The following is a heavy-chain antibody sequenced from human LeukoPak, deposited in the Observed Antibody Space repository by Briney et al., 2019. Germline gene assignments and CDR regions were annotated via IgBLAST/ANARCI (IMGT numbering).Heavy chain of an antibody. CDR1: GYSFTNYW. J-gene: IGHJ3*01. CDR3: ARRRTTAMVTWAAFEL. CDR2: IYPGDSDT. D-gene: IGHD5-18*01. Sequence: GESLKISCKGSGYSFTNYWIAWVRQMPGKGLEWMGVIYPGDSDTRYSPSFQGQVTTSSEKSISTAYLQWPSRQASDTTTYYCARRRTTAMVTWAAFELWGQGTMVTVSS. V-gene: IGHV5-51*01.